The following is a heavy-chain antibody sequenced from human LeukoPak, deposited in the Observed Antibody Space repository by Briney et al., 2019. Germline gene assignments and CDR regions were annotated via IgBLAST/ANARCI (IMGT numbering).Heavy chain of an antibody. CDR3: ARVGRVSTGP. CDR2: IYYSGST. CDR1: GGSISSGGYY. J-gene: IGHJ5*02. D-gene: IGHD5-24*01. Sequence: SETLSLTCTVSGGSISSGGYYWSWIRQHPGKGLEWIGYIYYSGSTYYNPSLKSRVTIPVDTSKNQFSLKLSSVTAADTAVYYCARVGRVSTGPWGQGTLVTVSS. V-gene: IGHV4-31*03.